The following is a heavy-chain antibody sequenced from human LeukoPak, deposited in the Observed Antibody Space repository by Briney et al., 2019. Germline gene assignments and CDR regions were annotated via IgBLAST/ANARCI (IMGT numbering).Heavy chain of an antibody. CDR1: RFTFSAYW. Sequence: GGSLRLSCAASRFTFSAYWMTWVRQAPGKGLEWVASIKTDGSEKYYVDSMRGRLTISRDNAENSLILQMTSLRAEDTAVYHCARGHYGMDVWGQGTTVTVSS. CDR2: IKTDGSEK. CDR3: ARGHYGMDV. J-gene: IGHJ6*02. V-gene: IGHV3-7*01.